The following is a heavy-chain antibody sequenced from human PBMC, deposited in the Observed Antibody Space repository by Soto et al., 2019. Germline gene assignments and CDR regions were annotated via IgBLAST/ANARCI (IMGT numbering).Heavy chain of an antibody. CDR1: GGSISSGGNY. D-gene: IGHD1-26*01. J-gene: IGHJ5*02. CDR2: IYYSGST. Sequence: QVQLQESGPGLVKPSQTLSLTCTVSGGSISSGGNYWSWIRQHPGKGLEWIGYIYYSGSTYYNPYLKSRGSMSVDTSKNHFSLKPSSVTAADAAVYYCARYQTPTAVGWFDPWGQGTLVTVSS. CDR3: ARYQTPTAVGWFDP. V-gene: IGHV4-31*03.